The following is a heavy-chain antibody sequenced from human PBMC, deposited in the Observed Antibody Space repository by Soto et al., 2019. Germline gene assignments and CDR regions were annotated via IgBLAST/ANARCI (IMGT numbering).Heavy chain of an antibody. D-gene: IGHD1-1*01. V-gene: IGHV1-3*01. Sequence: ASVKVSCKASGYTFTSYAMHWVRQAPGQRLEWMGWINAGNGNTKYSQKFQGRVTITRDTSASTAYMELSSLRSEDTAVYYCARDQVSIREGYLYYGMDVWCQAPTVSV. CDR1: GYTFTSYA. J-gene: IGHJ6*02. CDR3: ARDQVSIREGYLYYGMDV. CDR2: INAGNGNT.